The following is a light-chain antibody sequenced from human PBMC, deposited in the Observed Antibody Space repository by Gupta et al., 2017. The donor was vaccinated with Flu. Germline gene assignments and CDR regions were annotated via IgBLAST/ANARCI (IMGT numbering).Light chain of an antibody. CDR3: TSYTGSRIVYV. J-gene: IGLJ1*01. CDR1: SSDVGRYNY. CDR2: EVI. V-gene: IGLV2-14*01. Sequence: QSALTQPASVSGAPGQPIIIACPGTSSDVGRYNYVSWYQQHPGKPPNLMIDEVIDRPSGVSNRFSGSKSRNTASLTISGRQAEDEANYDCTSYTGSRIVYVFAAGTKVTVL.